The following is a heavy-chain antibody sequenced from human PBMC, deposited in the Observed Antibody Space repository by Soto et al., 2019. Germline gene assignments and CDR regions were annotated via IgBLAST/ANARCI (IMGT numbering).Heavy chain of an antibody. Sequence: PSETLSLTCAVSGDSVTTGSYYWSWIRQPPGKTLEWIGYIYYSGSTNYNPSLKSRATISVDTSKNQFSLKLSSVTAADTAVYYCARDKAIFGVGKNYYYYGMDVWGQGTTVTVSS. CDR1: GDSVTTGSYY. CDR3: ARDKAIFGVGKNYYYYGMDV. J-gene: IGHJ6*02. CDR2: IYYSGST. D-gene: IGHD3-3*01. V-gene: IGHV4-61*01.